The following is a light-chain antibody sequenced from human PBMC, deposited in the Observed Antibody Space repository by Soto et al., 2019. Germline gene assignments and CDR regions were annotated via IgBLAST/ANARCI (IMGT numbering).Light chain of an antibody. CDR2: AAS. Sequence: DIQMTQSPSSLSASVGDRVTITCRASQSISSYLNWYQQKPGKAPKLLIYAASSLQSGVPSRFGGSGSGTDFTLTISSLQPEDFATYYCQQSYSTPRNTFGPGTKVDIK. CDR1: QSISSY. V-gene: IGKV1-39*01. CDR3: QQSYSTPRNT. J-gene: IGKJ3*01.